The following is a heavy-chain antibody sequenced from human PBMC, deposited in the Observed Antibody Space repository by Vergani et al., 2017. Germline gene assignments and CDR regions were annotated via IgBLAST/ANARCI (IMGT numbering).Heavy chain of an antibody. Sequence: QVQLVESGGGVVQPGRSLRLSCAASGFTFSSYGMHWVRQAPGKGLEWVAVISYDGSNKYYADSVKGRFTISRDNSKNTLYLQMNSLRAEDTAVYYCAKDTRTRYSYGLYYFDYWGQGTLVTVSS. CDR2: ISYDGSNK. D-gene: IGHD5-18*01. V-gene: IGHV3-30*18. CDR3: AKDTRTRYSYGLYYFDY. CDR1: GFTFSSYG. J-gene: IGHJ4*02.